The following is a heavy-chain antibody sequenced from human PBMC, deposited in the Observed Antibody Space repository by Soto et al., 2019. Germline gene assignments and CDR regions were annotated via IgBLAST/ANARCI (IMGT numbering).Heavy chain of an antibody. CDR2: IYYSGST. J-gene: IGHJ4*02. V-gene: IGHV4-39*01. CDR1: GGSISSSSYY. Sequence: QLQLQESGPGLVKPSETLSLTCTVSGGSISSSSYYWGWIRQPPGKGLEWIGSIYYSGSTYYNPSLKSRVTISVDTSKNQFSLKLSSVTAADTAVYYCARLYYDSSGYYLFDYWGQGTLVTVSS. CDR3: ARLYYDSSGYYLFDY. D-gene: IGHD3-22*01.